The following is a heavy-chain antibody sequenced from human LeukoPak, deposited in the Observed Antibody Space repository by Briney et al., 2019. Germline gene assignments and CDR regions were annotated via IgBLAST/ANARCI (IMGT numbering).Heavy chain of an antibody. D-gene: IGHD1-14*01. CDR3: ARFPGGAEYRHYYYMDV. CDR1: GGSISSSSYY. CDR2: IYYSGST. Sequence: SETLSLTCTVSGGSISSSSYYWGWIRQPPGKGLEWIGSIYYSGSTYYNPSLKSRVTISVDTSKNQFSLKLSSVTAADTAVYYCARFPGGAEYRHYYYMDVWGTGTTVTVSS. V-gene: IGHV4-39*07. J-gene: IGHJ6*03.